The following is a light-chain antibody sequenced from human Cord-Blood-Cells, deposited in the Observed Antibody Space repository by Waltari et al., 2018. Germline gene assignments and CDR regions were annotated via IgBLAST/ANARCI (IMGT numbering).Light chain of an antibody. CDR1: QSVSSN. Sequence: EIVMTQSPATLSVSPGGRATLSCRASQSVSSNLAWYQQKPGQAPRLLLYGASTRATCIPARFSGSGSGTEFTLTISSLQSEDFAVYYCQQYNNWPPVTFGGGTKVEIK. J-gene: IGKJ4*01. CDR2: GAS. CDR3: QQYNNWPPVT. V-gene: IGKV3-15*01.